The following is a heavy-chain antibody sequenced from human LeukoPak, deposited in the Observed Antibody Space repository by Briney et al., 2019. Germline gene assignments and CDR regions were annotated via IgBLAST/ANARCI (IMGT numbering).Heavy chain of an antibody. CDR2: IASKTDGGAT. J-gene: IGHJ4*02. Sequence: GGSLRLSCAASGFSFSDTWMNWVRQAPGEGLDWVGRIASKTDGGATDYAAPVKGRFTISRDDSKNTLNLQMNSLKTEDTAVYYCTTGIRGDWGQGTLVTVSS. V-gene: IGHV3-15*07. CDR3: TTGIRGD. D-gene: IGHD3-10*01. CDR1: GFSFSDTW.